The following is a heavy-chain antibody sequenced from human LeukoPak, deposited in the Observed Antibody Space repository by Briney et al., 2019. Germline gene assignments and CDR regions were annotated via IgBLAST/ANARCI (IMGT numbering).Heavy chain of an antibody. CDR3: ARLGQRYCSGGSCYSFAGRDY. D-gene: IGHD2-15*01. Sequence: EPSETLSLTCAVYGGSFSGYYWSWIRQPPGKGLEWIGEINHSGSTNYNPSLKSRVTISVDTSKNQFSLKLSSVTAADTAVYYCARLGQRYCSGGSCYSFAGRDYWGQGTLVTVSS. CDR1: GGSFSGYY. V-gene: IGHV4-34*01. CDR2: INHSGST. J-gene: IGHJ4*02.